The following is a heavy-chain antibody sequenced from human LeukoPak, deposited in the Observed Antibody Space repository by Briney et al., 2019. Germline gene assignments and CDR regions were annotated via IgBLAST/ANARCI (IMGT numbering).Heavy chain of an antibody. V-gene: IGHV4-4*07. CDR1: GGSISSYY. CDR2: IYTSGST. Sequence: SETLSLTCTVSGGSISSYYWSWIRQPAGKGLEWIGRIYTSGSTNYNPSLKSRVTISVDTSKNQFSLKVSSVTAADTAVYYCAGGASYSSGWYNWFDPWGQGTLVTVSS. D-gene: IGHD6-19*01. CDR3: AGGASYSSGWYNWFDP. J-gene: IGHJ5*02.